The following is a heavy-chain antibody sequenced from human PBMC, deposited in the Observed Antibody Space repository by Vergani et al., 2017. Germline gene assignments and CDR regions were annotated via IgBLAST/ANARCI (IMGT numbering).Heavy chain of an antibody. D-gene: IGHD4-17*01. CDR2: IGTAGDT. CDR3: ARDARGDYGDYGGHDAFDI. J-gene: IGHJ3*02. Sequence: EVQLLESGGGLVQPGGSLRLSCAASGFTFSSYDMHWVRQATGKGLEWVSAIGTAGDTYYPGSVKGRFTISRENAKNSLYLQMNSLRAEDTAVYYCARDARGDYGDYGGHDAFDIWGQGTMVTVSS. CDR1: GFTFSSYD. V-gene: IGHV3-13*01.